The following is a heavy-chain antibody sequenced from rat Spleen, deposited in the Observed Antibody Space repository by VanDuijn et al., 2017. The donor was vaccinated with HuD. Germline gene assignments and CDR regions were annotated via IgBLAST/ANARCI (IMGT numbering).Heavy chain of an antibody. CDR2: ISYDGSRT. Sequence: EVQLVESGGGLVQPGRSLKLSCAASGFTFSDYNMAWVRQAPKKGLEWVATISYDGSRTNYRDSVKGRFTISRDNAKSTLYLQVDSLESEDTATFYGARQRWDVMDAWGQGVSVTVSS. J-gene: IGHJ4*01. CDR1: GFTFSDYN. CDR3: ARQRWDVMDA. V-gene: IGHV5-7*01.